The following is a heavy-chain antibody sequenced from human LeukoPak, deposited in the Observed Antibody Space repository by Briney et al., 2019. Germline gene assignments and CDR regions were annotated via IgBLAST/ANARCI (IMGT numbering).Heavy chain of an antibody. CDR1: GYSISSGYY. CDR3: ARDGRAVAGSDY. D-gene: IGHD6-19*01. CDR2: IYHSGST. V-gene: IGHV4-38-2*02. J-gene: IGHJ4*02. Sequence: SETLSLTCTVSGYSISSGYYWGWIRQPPGKGLEWIGSIYHSGSTYYNPSLKSRVTISVDTSKNQFSLKLSSVTAADTAVYYCARDGRAVAGSDYWGQGTLVTVSS.